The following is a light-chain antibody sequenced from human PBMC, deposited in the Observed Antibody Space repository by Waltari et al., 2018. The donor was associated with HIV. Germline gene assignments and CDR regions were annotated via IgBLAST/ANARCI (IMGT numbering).Light chain of an antibody. CDR3: ATRDGSLKV. CDR1: SSNIGSNY. J-gene: IGLJ3*02. Sequence: QSVLTQPPSASGTPGQGVTISCVGDSSNIGSNYVYWYQQLPGTAPKFLIYRNNQRPSGVPDRFSGSKSGASASLTISGLRSADEAVYFCATRDGSLKVFGGGTKLTVL. CDR2: RNN. V-gene: IGLV1-47*01.